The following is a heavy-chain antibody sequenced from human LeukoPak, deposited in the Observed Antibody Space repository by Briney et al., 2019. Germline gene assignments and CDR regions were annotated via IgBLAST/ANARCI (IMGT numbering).Heavy chain of an antibody. CDR3: ARLGLITMVRGVMSSPYYYYGMDV. Sequence: SETLSLTCTVSGGSISSSSYYWGWIRQPPGKGLEWIGSIYYSGSTYYNPSLKSRVTISVDTSKNQFSLKLSSVTAADTAVYYCARLGLITMVRGVMSSPYYYYGMDVWGQGTTVTVSS. D-gene: IGHD3-10*01. V-gene: IGHV4-39*01. J-gene: IGHJ6*02. CDR1: GGSISSSSYY. CDR2: IYYSGST.